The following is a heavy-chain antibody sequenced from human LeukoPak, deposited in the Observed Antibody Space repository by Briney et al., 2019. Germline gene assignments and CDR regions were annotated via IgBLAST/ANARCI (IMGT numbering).Heavy chain of an antibody. Sequence: QTLSLTCGISGDSVSSNSAAWNWIRQSPSRGLEWLGRTYYRSKWFINYAPFVKSRIIINPDTPKDQVSLQLNSVTPEDTAVYYCTRSXCSSGXCPGFDNWGXXTXVXVSS. CDR2: TYYRSKWFI. V-gene: IGHV6-1*01. J-gene: IGHJ4*01. CDR1: GDSVSSNSAA. D-gene: IGHD6-19*01. CDR3: TRSXCSSGXCPGFDN.